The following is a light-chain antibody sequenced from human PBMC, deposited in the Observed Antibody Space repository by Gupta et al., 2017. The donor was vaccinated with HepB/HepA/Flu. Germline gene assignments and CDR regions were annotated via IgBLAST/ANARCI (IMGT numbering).Light chain of an antibody. J-gene: IGKJ5*01. CDR2: WAS. CDR1: QSIFYSSNNKNY. V-gene: IGKV4-1*01. Sequence: DIVMTQSPDSLAVSLGERATINCKSSQSIFYSSNNKNYLAWYQQKPGQPPKLLIHWASTRESGVPDRFSGSGSGTDFTLTITSLQAEDVAVYYCQQDDSPPITFGQGTRLEIK. CDR3: QQDDSPPIT.